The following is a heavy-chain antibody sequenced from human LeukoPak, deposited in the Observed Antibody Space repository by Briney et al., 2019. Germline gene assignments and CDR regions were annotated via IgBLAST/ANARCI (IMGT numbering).Heavy chain of an antibody. Sequence: GGSLRLSCAASGFTFSSYSMNWVRQAPGKGLEWVSCISSSGYSIYYADSVKGRFTISRDNAKNSLYLQMNSLRAEDTAVYYCARDLTDPPYYYYYIDVWGKGTTVTISS. J-gene: IGHJ6*03. CDR3: ARDLTDPPYYYYYIDV. CDR2: ISSSGYSI. V-gene: IGHV3-21*01. CDR1: GFTFSSYS.